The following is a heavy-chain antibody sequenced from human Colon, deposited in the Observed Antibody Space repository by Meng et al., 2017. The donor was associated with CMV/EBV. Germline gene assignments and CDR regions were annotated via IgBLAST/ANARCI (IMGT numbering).Heavy chain of an antibody. V-gene: IGHV3-23*01. CDR3: AKRSTAMVS. CDR1: GFTFSLYG. J-gene: IGHJ4*02. CDR2: ISGSGGST. Sequence: GESLKISCAASGFTFSLYGMSWVRQAPGKGLEWVSSISGSGGSTYYADSVKGRFTISRDNSKNTLYLQMNSLRAEDTALYYCAKRSTAMVSWGQGTLVTVSS. D-gene: IGHD5-18*01.